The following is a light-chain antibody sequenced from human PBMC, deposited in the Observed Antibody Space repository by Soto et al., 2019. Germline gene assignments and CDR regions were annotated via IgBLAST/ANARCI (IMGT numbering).Light chain of an antibody. J-gene: IGLJ2*01. Sequence: QSVLTQPPSASGTPGQRVTISCSGRSSNIGSNYVYWYQQLPGTAPKLLIDRNNQRPSGVPDRFSGSKSGTSASLAISGLRSEEEADYYCAAWDDSLSGIFGGGTQLTVL. CDR3: AAWDDSLSGI. CDR2: RNN. CDR1: SSNIGSNY. V-gene: IGLV1-47*01.